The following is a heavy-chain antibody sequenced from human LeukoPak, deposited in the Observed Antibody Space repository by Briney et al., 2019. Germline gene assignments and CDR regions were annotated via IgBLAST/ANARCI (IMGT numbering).Heavy chain of an antibody. Sequence: PGGSLRPSCVASGFTFSSYGMQWVRQAPGKGLEWVAVISHDGTVQYYADSVKGRFTISRDTSKSSLYLQMNSLRPEDTALYFCAKEHREKSSREYDFWGQGTLVTVSS. CDR3: AKEHREKSSREYDF. CDR2: ISHDGTVQ. CDR1: GFTFSSYG. J-gene: IGHJ4*02. V-gene: IGHV3-30*18. D-gene: IGHD3-10*01.